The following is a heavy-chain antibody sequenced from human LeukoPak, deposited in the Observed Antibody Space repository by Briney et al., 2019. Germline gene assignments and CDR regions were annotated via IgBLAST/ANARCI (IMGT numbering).Heavy chain of an antibody. D-gene: IGHD1-26*01. CDR2: INSDGSST. Sequence: PGGSLRLSCAASGFTFSSYWMHWVRQAPGKGLVWVSRINSDGSSTSYADSVKGRFTISRDNAKNTLYLQMNSLSAEDTAVYYCAREGGATSGGWYYSYGMDVWGQATTVSVSS. CDR3: AREGGATSGGWYYSYGMDV. V-gene: IGHV3-74*01. CDR1: GFTFSSYW. J-gene: IGHJ6*02.